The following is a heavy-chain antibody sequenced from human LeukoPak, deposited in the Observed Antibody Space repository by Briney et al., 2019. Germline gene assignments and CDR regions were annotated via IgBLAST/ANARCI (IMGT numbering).Heavy chain of an antibody. CDR3: ARGLGDYNTDWFPVSGY. CDR1: GYTFTTYD. CDR2: MNPGSGDT. V-gene: IGHV1-8*01. Sequence: ASVKVSCKASGYTFTTYDMTWVRQATGQGLEWMGWMNPGSGDTAYAQKFQDRVTMTRDTSISTAYMELSSLESEDTAIYYCARGLGDYNTDWFPVSGYWGQGALVTVSS. D-gene: IGHD3-9*01. J-gene: IGHJ4*02.